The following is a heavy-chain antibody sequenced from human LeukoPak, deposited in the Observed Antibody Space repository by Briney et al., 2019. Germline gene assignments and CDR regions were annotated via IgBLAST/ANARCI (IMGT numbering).Heavy chain of an antibody. Sequence: ASVKVSCKASGYTFTSYGISWMRQAPGQGLEWMGWISAYNGNTNYAQKLQGRVTMTTDTSTSTAYMELRSLRSDDTAVYYCARFPHSVQQLDPSWYSDYWGQGTLVTVSS. J-gene: IGHJ4*02. CDR3: ARFPHSVQQLDPSWYSDY. D-gene: IGHD6-13*01. CDR1: GYTFTSYG. V-gene: IGHV1-18*01. CDR2: ISAYNGNT.